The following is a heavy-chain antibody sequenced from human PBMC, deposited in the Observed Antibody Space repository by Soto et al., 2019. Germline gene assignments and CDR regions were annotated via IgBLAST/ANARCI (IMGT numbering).Heavy chain of an antibody. CDR1: GGSLSSSSYY. Sequence: SETLSLTCTVSGGSLSSSSYYWGWIRQPPGKGLEWIGSIYYSGSTYYNPSLKSRVTISVDTSKNQFSLKLSSVTAADTAVYYCARRRDYDFWSGYYEFDYWGQGTLVTVSS. J-gene: IGHJ4*02. CDR3: ARRRDYDFWSGYYEFDY. D-gene: IGHD3-3*01. V-gene: IGHV4-39*01. CDR2: IYYSGST.